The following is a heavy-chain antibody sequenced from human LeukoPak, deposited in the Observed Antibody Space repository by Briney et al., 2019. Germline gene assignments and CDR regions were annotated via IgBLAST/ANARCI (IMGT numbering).Heavy chain of an antibody. Sequence: SETLSLTCTVSGYSISSGYYWGWIRQPPGKGLEWIGSIYHSGSTYYNPSLKSRVTISVDTSKNQFSLKLSSVTAADTAAYYCARIPGYYFDYWGQGTLVTVSS. CDR2: IYHSGST. CDR1: GYSISSGYY. J-gene: IGHJ4*02. V-gene: IGHV4-38-2*02. CDR3: ARIPGYYFDY.